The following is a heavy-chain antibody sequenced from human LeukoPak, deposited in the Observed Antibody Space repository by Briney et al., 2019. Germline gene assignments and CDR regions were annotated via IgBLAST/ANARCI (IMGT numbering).Heavy chain of an antibody. Sequence: SETLSLTCAVYGGSFSGYYWSWIRQPPGKGLEWIGEINHSGSTNYNPSLKSRVTISVDTSKNQFSLKLSSVTAADTAVYYCARGPWFDPWGQGTLVTVSS. J-gene: IGHJ5*02. CDR2: INHSGST. V-gene: IGHV4-34*01. CDR3: ARGPWFDP. CDR1: GGSFSGYY.